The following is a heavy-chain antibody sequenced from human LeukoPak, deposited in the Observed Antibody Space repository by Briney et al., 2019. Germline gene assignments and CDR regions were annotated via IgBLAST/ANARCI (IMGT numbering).Heavy chain of an antibody. CDR1: GGSISSYY. Sequence: PSETLSLTCTVSGGSISSYYWSWIRQPPGKGLEWIGYIYYSGSTNYNPSLKSRVTISVDTSKNQFSLKLSSVTAADTAVYYCARPGLELARDDAFDIWGQGTMVTVSS. CDR3: ARPGLELARDDAFDI. CDR2: IYYSGST. J-gene: IGHJ3*02. V-gene: IGHV4-59*08. D-gene: IGHD5-24*01.